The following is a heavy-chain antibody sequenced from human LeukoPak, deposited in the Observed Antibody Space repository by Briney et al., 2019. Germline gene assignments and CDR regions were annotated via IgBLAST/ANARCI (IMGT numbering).Heavy chain of an antibody. CDR1: GFTFSSYA. CDR2: ISGSGGST. CDR3: AKNPGYCSSTSCPATDYYYGMDV. Sequence: GGSLRLSCATSGFTFSSYATSWVRQAPGKGLEWVSAISGSGGSTYYTDSVKGRFTISRDNSKNTLYLQMNSLRAEDTAVYYCAKNPGYCSSTSCPATDYYYGMDVWGQGTTVTVSS. V-gene: IGHV3-23*01. J-gene: IGHJ6*02. D-gene: IGHD2-2*01.